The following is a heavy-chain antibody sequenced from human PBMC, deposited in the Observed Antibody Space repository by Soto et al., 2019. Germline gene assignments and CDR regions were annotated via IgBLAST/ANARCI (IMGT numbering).Heavy chain of an antibody. CDR2: IKQDGSEK. CDR1: GFSFSTYW. V-gene: IGHV3-7*01. J-gene: IGHJ6*02. Sequence: EVQLVESGGGLVQPGGSLRLSCAASGFSFSTYWMTWVRQAPGKGLEWVASIKQDGSEKSYVDSVEGRFTISRDNAKNSLYLQMDSLRVGDTAVYYCARGGVYSTSSLPRFYYYAMDVWGQGTTVTVSS. D-gene: IGHD6-6*01. CDR3: ARGGVYSTSSLPRFYYYAMDV.